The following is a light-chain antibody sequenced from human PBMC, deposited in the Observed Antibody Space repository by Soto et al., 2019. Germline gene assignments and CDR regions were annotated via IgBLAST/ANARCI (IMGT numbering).Light chain of an antibody. CDR2: GAS. CDR1: QIISSTY. Sequence: DIVLTQSPGTLSLSPGKRATLSCRASQIISSTYLGWYQQKPGQAPRLLIYGASSRATGIPDRFSGSGSGTDFALTISRLEPADFAVYYCQHYGTSLYTFGQGTKLEI. J-gene: IGKJ2*01. CDR3: QHYGTSLYT. V-gene: IGKV3-20*01.